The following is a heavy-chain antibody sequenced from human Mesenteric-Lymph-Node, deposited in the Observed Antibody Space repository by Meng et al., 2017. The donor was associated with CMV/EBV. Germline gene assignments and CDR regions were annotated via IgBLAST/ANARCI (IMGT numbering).Heavy chain of an antibody. CDR1: FTGYY. V-gene: IGHV1-2*06. Sequence: FTGYYMHWVRQAPGQGREWMGRINPNSGGTNYAQKFQGRVTMTRDTSISTAYMELSRLRSDDTAVYYCARSYCSSSSCYEGEEYFQHWGQGTLVTVSS. CDR2: INPNSGGT. CDR3: ARSYCSSSSCYEGEEYFQH. D-gene: IGHD2-2*01. J-gene: IGHJ1*01.